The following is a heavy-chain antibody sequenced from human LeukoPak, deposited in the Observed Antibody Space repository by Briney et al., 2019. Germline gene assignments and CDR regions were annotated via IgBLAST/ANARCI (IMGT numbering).Heavy chain of an antibody. Sequence: GGSLRLSCAASGFTFSGYGMHWVRQAPGKGLEWVAFIRYDGSNKYYADSVKGRFTISRDNSKNTLYLQMNSLRAEDTAVYYCANGAYYYDSSGPPRYWGQGTLVTVSS. CDR1: GFTFSGYG. J-gene: IGHJ4*02. D-gene: IGHD3-22*01. CDR3: ANGAYYYDSSGPPRY. V-gene: IGHV3-30*02. CDR2: IRYDGSNK.